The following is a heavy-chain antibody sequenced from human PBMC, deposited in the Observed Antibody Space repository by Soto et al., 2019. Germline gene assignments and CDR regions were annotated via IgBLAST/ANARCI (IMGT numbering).Heavy chain of an antibody. D-gene: IGHD3-22*01. Sequence: GGSLRLSCAASGFTFSSYAMSWVRQAPGKGLEWVSAISGSGGSTYYADSVKGRFTISRDNSKNTLYLQMNSLRAEDTAVYYCAKGRDSSGYYYLDYYYYYGMDVWSQGTTVTVSS. CDR2: ISGSGGST. V-gene: IGHV3-23*01. J-gene: IGHJ6*02. CDR3: AKGRDSSGYYYLDYYYYYGMDV. CDR1: GFTFSSYA.